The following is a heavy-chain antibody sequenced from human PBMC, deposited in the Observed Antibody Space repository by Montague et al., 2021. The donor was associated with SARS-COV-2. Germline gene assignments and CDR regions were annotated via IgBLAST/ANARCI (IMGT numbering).Heavy chain of an antibody. CDR2: VLYNKGS. CDR3: VGHPHYDGLNGPPDF. D-gene: IGHD3-9*01. J-gene: IGHJ4*02. V-gene: IGHV4-59*08. CDR1: GVSVTDYY. Sequence: SETLSLTCTVSGVSVTDYYWSWIRQPPGKGLEWVGDVLYNKGSNSNTPPKSRVAISVATSKNQFSLRLTSVTAADPAFYYCVGHPHYDGLNGPPDFWDQGTLVTVSS.